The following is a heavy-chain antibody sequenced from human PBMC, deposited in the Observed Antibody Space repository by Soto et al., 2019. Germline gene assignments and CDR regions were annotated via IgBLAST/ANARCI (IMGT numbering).Heavy chain of an antibody. V-gene: IGHV3-9*01. Sequence: PGGSLRLSCAAPGFTFDDYAMHWVRQAPGKGLEWVSGISWNSGSIGYADSVKGRFTISRDNAKNSLYLQMNSLRAEDTVLYYCARGALRYFDWLRHYWGQGTLVTVSS. CDR2: ISWNSGSI. CDR3: ARGALRYFDWLRHY. D-gene: IGHD3-9*01. J-gene: IGHJ4*02. CDR1: GFTFDDYA.